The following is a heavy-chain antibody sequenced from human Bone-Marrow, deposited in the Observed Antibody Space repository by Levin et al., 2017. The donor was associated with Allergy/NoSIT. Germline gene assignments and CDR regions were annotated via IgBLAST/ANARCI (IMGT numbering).Heavy chain of an antibody. CDR3: ARDEGPGKYRYGELDY. CDR2: IYNVDTT. J-gene: IGHJ4*02. V-gene: IGHV3-66*01. Sequence: GGSLRLSCAVSGFSVSNNDMSWVRQAPGKGLEWISVIYNVDTTYYVDYVKGRVTISRDNSKNTLYLQMNSLRVEDTAVYYCARDEGPGKYRYGELDYWGQGTLVTVSS. D-gene: IGHD5-18*01. CDR1: GFSVSNND.